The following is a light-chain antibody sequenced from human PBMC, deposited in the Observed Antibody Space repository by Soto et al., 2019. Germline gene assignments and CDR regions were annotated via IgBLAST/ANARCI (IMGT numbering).Light chain of an antibody. CDR3: MQSLETSYT. Sequence: DIVLTQSPLSLPVTPGEAASISCRSSQSLLDSNGYNYLDWYVQKPGQSPQLLIYMRSNRSSGVPDRVSGSGSGTDFTLKISRVEAEDVGVYYCMQSLETSYTFGPGTKLEIK. J-gene: IGKJ2*01. CDR1: QSLLDSNGYNY. CDR2: MRS. V-gene: IGKV2-28*01.